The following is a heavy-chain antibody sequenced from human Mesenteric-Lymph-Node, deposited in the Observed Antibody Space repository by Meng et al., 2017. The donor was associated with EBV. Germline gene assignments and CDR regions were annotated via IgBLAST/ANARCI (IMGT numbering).Heavy chain of an antibody. V-gene: IGHV4-34*01. CDR2: INHSGST. CDR3: ARGPYSSYDY. D-gene: IGHD6-6*01. CDR1: GGSFSGYY. J-gene: IGHJ4*02. Sequence: QGQLPQWGAGLLKPSETLSLTCAVYGGSFSGYYWSWIRQPPGKGLEWIGEINHSGSTNYNPSLKSRVTISVDTSKNQFSLKLSSVTAADTAVYYCARGPYSSYDYWGQGTLVPSPQ.